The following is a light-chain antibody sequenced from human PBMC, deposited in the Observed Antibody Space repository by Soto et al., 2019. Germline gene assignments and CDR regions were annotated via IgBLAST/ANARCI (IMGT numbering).Light chain of an antibody. J-gene: IGKJ4*01. V-gene: IGKV1-5*01. Sequence: DIQMTQSPSTLSASVGDRVTITCRASQNIERWLAWYQQKPGKAPKLLLYDVSSLESGVPSRFSGSGSGTEFILTISSLQPEDFATYYCLQHNSYPLTFGGGTKVDIK. CDR2: DVS. CDR3: LQHNSYPLT. CDR1: QNIERW.